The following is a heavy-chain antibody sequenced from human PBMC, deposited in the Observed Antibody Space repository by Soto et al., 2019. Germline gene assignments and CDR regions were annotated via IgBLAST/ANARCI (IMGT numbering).Heavy chain of an antibody. V-gene: IGHV3-23*01. J-gene: IGHJ5*02. CDR3: AKAYLITINLNWFDP. CDR1: GFTFSSYA. D-gene: IGHD3-3*01. Sequence: GGSLRLSCAASGFTFSSYAMSWVRQAPGRGLEWVSAISGSGGSTYYADSVKGRFTISRDNSKNTLYLQMNSLRAEDTAVYYCAKAYLITINLNWFDPWGQGTLVTVSS. CDR2: ISGSGGST.